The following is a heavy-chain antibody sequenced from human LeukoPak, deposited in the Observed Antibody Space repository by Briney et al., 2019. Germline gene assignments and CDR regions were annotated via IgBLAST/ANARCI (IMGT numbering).Heavy chain of an antibody. CDR2: IRYDGSNK. D-gene: IGHD2-21*01. CDR3: AKDICGGNCYPNRGY. J-gene: IGHJ4*02. CDR1: GFTFSSYG. V-gene: IGHV3-30*02. Sequence: GGSLRLSCEASGFTFSSYGMHWVRQAPGKGLEWVAFIRYDGSNKYYADSVKGRFTISRDNSKNTLYLQMNSLRAEDTAVYYCAKDICGGNCYPNRGYWGQGTLVIVSS.